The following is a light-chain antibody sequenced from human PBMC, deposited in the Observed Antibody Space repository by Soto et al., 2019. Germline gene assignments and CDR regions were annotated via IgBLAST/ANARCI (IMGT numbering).Light chain of an antibody. CDR2: AAS. CDR1: RGVSGN. CDR3: QQYNNWPPIT. J-gene: IGKJ3*01. Sequence: EIVMTQSPATLLLFQGERAPLSARPSRGVSGNLAWYQQKPGQAPRLLIYAASTRATGIPARFSGSGSGTEFTLTISSLQSEDFAVYYCQQYNNWPPITFGPGTKVDIK. V-gene: IGKV3-15*01.